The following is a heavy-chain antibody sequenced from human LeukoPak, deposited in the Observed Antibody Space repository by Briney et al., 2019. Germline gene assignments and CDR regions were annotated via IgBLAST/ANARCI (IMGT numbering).Heavy chain of an antibody. V-gene: IGHV3-48*01. CDR3: ARALRAYTYGTFDY. CDR1: GFTFSNAW. D-gene: IGHD5-18*01. J-gene: IGHJ4*02. CDR2: ISSSSGTI. Sequence: PGGSLRLSCAASGFTFSNAWMNWVRQAPGKGLEWVSYISSSSGTIYYADSVKGRFTISRDNAKNSLYLQMNSLRAGDTAVYYCARALRAYTYGTFDYWGQGTLVTVSS.